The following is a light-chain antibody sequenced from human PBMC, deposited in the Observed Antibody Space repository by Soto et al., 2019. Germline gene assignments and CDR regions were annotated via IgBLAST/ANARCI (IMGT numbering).Light chain of an antibody. CDR1: QSVSSSY. CDR3: QQRSSWPLT. CDR2: GAS. Sequence: EIVLTQSPGTLSLSPGERATLSCRASQSVSSSYLAWYQQKPGQAPRLLIYGASSRATGIPDRFSGSGSGTDFTLTISRLEPEDFAVYYCQQRSSWPLTFGGGTKVDIK. V-gene: IGKV3D-20*02. J-gene: IGKJ4*01.